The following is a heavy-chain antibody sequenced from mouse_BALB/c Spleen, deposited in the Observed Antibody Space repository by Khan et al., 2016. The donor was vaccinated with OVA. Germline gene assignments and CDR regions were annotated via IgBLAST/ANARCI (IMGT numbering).Heavy chain of an antibody. J-gene: IGHJ1*01. Sequence: EVMLVESGGDLVKPGGSLKLSCAASGFTFSGYALSWVRQTPEKRLEWVATISSGDSYTYYPDSVKGRFTISRDNAKNTLYLQMRSLRSEDTAMYYCARPPITTIVATSYWFFDVWGAGTTVTVSS. D-gene: IGHD1-1*01. CDR2: ISSGDSYT. CDR3: ARPPITTIVATSYWFFDV. CDR1: GFTFSGYA. V-gene: IGHV5-9-1*01.